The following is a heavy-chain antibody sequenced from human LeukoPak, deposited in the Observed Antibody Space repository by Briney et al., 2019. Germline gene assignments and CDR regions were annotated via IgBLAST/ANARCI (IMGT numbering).Heavy chain of an antibody. Sequence: ASVKVSCQASGYTFTTFGISWVRQAPGRGLEWMGYISSRADDLNVAPSFQGRLTMTTDTSTSTAYMDLESLTSDDTAVYYCARDWDGWSDCFDPWGQGTLVIVSS. D-gene: IGHD2-15*01. CDR1: GYTFTTFG. V-gene: IGHV1-18*01. J-gene: IGHJ5*02. CDR3: ARDWDGWSDCFDP. CDR2: ISSRADDL.